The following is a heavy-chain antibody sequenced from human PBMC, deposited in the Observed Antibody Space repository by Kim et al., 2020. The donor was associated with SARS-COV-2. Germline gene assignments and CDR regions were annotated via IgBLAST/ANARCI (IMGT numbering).Heavy chain of an antibody. D-gene: IGHD1-26*01. CDR3: ARSGSYYYFDY. CDR2: T. Sequence: TYYNPSLKSRVTISVDTSKNQFSLKLSSVTAADTAVYYCARSGSYYYFDYWGQGTLVTVSS. V-gene: IGHV4-30-2*04. J-gene: IGHJ4*02.